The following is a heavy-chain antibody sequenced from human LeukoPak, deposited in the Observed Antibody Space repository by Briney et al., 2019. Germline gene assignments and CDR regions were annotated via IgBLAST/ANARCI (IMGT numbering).Heavy chain of an antibody. V-gene: IGHV1-46*01. CDR2: INPSGGST. J-gene: IGHJ4*02. CDR3: ASYSGSYSAFDY. D-gene: IGHD1-26*01. CDR1: GYTFTSYY. Sequence: ASVKVSCKASGYTFTSYYTHWVRQAPGQGLEWMGIINPSGGSTSYAQKFQGRVTMTRDTSTSTVYMELSSLRSEDTAVYYCASYSGSYSAFDYWGQGTLVTVSS.